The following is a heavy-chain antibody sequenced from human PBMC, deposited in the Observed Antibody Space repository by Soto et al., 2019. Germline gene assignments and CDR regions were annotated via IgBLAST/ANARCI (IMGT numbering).Heavy chain of an antibody. V-gene: IGHV3-74*01. CDR3: SAYILNIRANYGTAV. D-gene: IGHD1-26*01. Sequence: GGSLRLACTASGFTFSSYWMYWVRQAPGKGLVWVSRINSDGSRRDYTDSVKGRFTISRDNAKHTLYLQMSSLRAEDTDVYYCSAYILNIRANYGTAVRG. J-gene: IGHJ6*02. CDR2: INSDGSRR. CDR1: GFTFSSYW.